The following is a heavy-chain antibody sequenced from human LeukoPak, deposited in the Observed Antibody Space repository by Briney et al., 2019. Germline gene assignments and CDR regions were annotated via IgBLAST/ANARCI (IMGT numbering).Heavy chain of an antibody. CDR2: IYYIGST. J-gene: IGHJ4*02. Sequence: SETLSLTCTVSGGSISSSSYYWGWIRQPPGKGLEWIGSIYYIGSTYYNPSLKSRVTISVDTSKNQFSLKLSSVTAADTAVYCCARLDSSGWYGGGNVDYWGQGTLVTVSS. CDR1: GGSISSSSYY. D-gene: IGHD6-19*01. V-gene: IGHV4-39*01. CDR3: ARLDSSGWYGGGNVDY.